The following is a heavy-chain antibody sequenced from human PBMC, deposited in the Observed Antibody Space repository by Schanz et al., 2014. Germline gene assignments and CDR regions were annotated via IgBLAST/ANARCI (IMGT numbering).Heavy chain of an antibody. V-gene: IGHV3-11*01. CDR3: ARENLNWEAFDI. CDR1: GFTFSDYY. CDR2: ISSYSTI. Sequence: QVHLVESGGGLVKPGGSLRLSCAASGFTFSDYYMTWIRQAPGKGPEWISYISSYSTIHYADSVKGRFSISRDNSKNTLYLQMNSLRAEDTAVYYCARENLNWEAFDIWGQGTVVTVSS. D-gene: IGHD7-27*01. J-gene: IGHJ3*02.